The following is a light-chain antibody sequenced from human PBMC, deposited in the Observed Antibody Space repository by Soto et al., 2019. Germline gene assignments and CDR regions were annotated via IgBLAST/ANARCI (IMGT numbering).Light chain of an antibody. V-gene: IGKV3-20*01. CDR2: GAS. Sequence: EIVLTQSPGTLSLSPGERATLSCRASQSVSSSYLAWYQQKPGQAPRLLIYGASSRATGIPDRFSGRGSGTDFTLTISRLEPEDFAVYYCQQYGGSPTFGPGTKVDF. CDR3: QQYGGSPT. J-gene: IGKJ3*01. CDR1: QSVSSSY.